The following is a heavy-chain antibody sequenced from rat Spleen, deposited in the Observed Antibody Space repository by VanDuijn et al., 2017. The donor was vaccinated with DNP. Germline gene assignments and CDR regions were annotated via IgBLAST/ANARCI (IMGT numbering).Heavy chain of an antibody. CDR3: VTRGDPYDNWFAY. Sequence: EVQLVESGGGLIQPGRSLKLSCAVSGLNFNDYWMGWVRQAPGEGLEWIGEINEHSTIMNYAPSLKEKISFSRDNAQNMLYLQLTDLESEDTGIYYCVTRGDPYDNWFAYWGRGTLVTVSS. J-gene: IGHJ3*01. D-gene: IGHD4-2*01. V-gene: IGHV4-2*01. CDR1: GLNFNDYW. CDR2: INEHSTIM.